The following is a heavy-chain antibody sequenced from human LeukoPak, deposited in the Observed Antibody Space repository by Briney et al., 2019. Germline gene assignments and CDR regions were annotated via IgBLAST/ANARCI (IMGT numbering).Heavy chain of an antibody. CDR2: IRGSGAST. V-gene: IGHV3-23*01. J-gene: IGHJ4*02. CDR3: AKSHSVAVAGTYSTYYFDS. Sequence: GGSLRLSCAASGFTFSNHWMNWVRQAPGKGLEWVSSIRGSGASTYYADSVKGRFTISRDNSRNTLYLQMSSLRAEDTAVYYCAKSHSVAVAGTYSTYYFDSWGQGTLVTVSS. D-gene: IGHD6-19*01. CDR1: GFTFSNHW.